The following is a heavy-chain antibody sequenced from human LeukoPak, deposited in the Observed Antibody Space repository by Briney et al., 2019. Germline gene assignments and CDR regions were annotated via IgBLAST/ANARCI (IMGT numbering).Heavy chain of an antibody. D-gene: IGHD2-15*01. J-gene: IGHJ4*02. CDR1: GGSISSSSCY. CDR2: VYYSGRT. CDR3: ARQGSAYYFDF. V-gene: IGHV4-39*01. Sequence: PSETLSLTCTVSGGSISSSSCYWVWIRQPPGKELQWIASVYYSGRTNYSPSLKSRVTISVDTSEKQFSLQLNSVTAADTAVYYCARQGSAYYFDFWGQGLLVTVSS.